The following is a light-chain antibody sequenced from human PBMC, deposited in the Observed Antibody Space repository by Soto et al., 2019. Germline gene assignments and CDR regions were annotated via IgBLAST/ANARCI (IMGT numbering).Light chain of an antibody. CDR1: ETISSSY. J-gene: IGKJ5*01. CDR2: GSS. CDR3: QQYGSSPIT. V-gene: IGKV3-20*01. Sequence: EIVLTQSPGTLSLSPGERATLSCRASETISSSYLAWYQQKPGQAPRLLIYGSSSRATGIPDRFSGGGSGTDFTLTISRLEPEDFAVYYCQQYGSSPITFGQGTRLEIK.